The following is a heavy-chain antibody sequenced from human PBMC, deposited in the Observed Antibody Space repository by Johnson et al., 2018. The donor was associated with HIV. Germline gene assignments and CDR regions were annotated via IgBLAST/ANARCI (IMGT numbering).Heavy chain of an antibody. CDR1: GSTFSDYY. CDR2: ISGSGGTI. V-gene: IGHV3-11*04. CDR3: ASLGGLGGFDV. Sequence: QVQLVESGGDLVKAGGSLRLSCAASGSTFSDYYMSWIRQAPGKGLEWVSYISGSGGTIYYADYVKGRFTISRDNSKNTLYLQMNSLRAEDTAVYYCASLGGLGGFDVWGQGTMVTVSS. D-gene: IGHD1-26*01. J-gene: IGHJ3*01.